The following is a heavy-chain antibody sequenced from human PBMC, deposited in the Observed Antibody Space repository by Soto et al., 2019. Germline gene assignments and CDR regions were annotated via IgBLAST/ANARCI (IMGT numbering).Heavy chain of an antibody. CDR1: GFTFSSYA. Sequence: PVGSLRLSCAASGFTFSSYAMHWVRQAPGKGLEWVAVISYDGSNKYYADSVKGRFTISRDNSNNTLYLQMNSLRAEDTAVYYCARGSIVATTYYYYGMDVWGQGTTVTVSS. V-gene: IGHV3-30-3*01. D-gene: IGHD5-12*01. CDR2: ISYDGSNK. J-gene: IGHJ6*02. CDR3: ARGSIVATTYYYYGMDV.